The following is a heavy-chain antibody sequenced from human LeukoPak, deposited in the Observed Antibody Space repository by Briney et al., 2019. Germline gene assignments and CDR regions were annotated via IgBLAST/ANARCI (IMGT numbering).Heavy chain of an antibody. CDR2: LSGRGDSK. J-gene: IGHJ4*02. CDR1: GFTFNNYA. V-gene: IGHV3-23*01. D-gene: IGHD5-24*01. CDR3: AKDFRDTSMFTDGYFDF. Sequence: GGSLRLSCSASGFTFNNYAMSWVRQAPGKGLEWVSGLSGRGDSKYYAGSVNGRFSISRDNANNRLYLQMNNMRAEDTAVYYCAKDFRDTSMFTDGYFDFWGQGTLITVSS.